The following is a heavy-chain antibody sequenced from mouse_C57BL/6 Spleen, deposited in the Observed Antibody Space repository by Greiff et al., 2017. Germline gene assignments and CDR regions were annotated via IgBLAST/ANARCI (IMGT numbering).Heavy chain of an antibody. J-gene: IGHJ2*01. CDR1: GYAFSSSW. D-gene: IGHD2-5*01. Sequence: QVQLKESGPELVKPGASVKISCKASGYAFSSSWMNWVKQRPGKGLEWIGRIYPGDGDTNYNGKFKGKATLTADKSSSTAYMQLSSLTSEDSAVYFCARSGYYSNYGPFGYWGQGTTLTVSS. CDR3: ARSGYYSNYGPFGY. CDR2: IYPGDGDT. V-gene: IGHV1-82*01.